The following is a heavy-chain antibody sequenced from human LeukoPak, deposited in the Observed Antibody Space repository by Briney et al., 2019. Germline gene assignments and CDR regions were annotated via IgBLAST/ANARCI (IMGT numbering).Heavy chain of an antibody. Sequence: SETLSLTCTVSGGSISSYYWSWIRQPPGKGLEWIGYIYYSGSTNYNPSLKSRVTISVDTSKNQFSLKLSSVTAADTAVYYCARMTITMVRGVIMYYFDYWGQGTLVTVSS. CDR3: ARMTITMVRGVIMYYFDY. CDR1: GGSISSYY. V-gene: IGHV4-59*12. D-gene: IGHD3-10*01. CDR2: IYYSGST. J-gene: IGHJ4*02.